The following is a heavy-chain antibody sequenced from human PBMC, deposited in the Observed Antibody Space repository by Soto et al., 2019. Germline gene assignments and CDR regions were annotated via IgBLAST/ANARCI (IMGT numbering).Heavy chain of an antibody. V-gene: IGHV3-33*01. J-gene: IGHJ3*02. CDR1: GFTFSSYG. Sequence: PGGSLRLSCAASGFTFSSYGMHWVRQAPGKGLEWVAVIWYDGSNKYYADSVKGRFTISRDNAENSLYLQMNSLGAEDTALYYCVRDQLYYYDIFGRPLNGFDTWGQGTMVTVS. CDR2: IWYDGSNK. CDR3: VRDQLYYYDIFGRPLNGFDT. D-gene: IGHD3-22*01.